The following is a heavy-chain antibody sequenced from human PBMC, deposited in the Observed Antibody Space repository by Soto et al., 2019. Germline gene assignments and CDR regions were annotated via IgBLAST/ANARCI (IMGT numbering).Heavy chain of an antibody. Sequence: EVQLLESGGNLVEPGGSLRLSCAASGFTFVSYAVTWVRQAPGKGPEWVSTINSGGVYTYYADSVKGRFVISRDNSKSTLYLQMNSLRAEDTAVYYCARGLDCSGESCPWAFFKDWGQGTLVTVSS. V-gene: IGHV3-23*01. CDR1: GFTFVSYA. J-gene: IGHJ1*01. D-gene: IGHD2-15*01. CDR3: ARGLDCSGESCPWAFFKD. CDR2: INSGGVYT.